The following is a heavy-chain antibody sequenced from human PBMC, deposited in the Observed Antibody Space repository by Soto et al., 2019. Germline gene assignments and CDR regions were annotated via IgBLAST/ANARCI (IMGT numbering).Heavy chain of an antibody. CDR1: GFIFSGSA. CDR3: VRHWLVVGQREH. V-gene: IGHV3-73*01. J-gene: IGHJ1*01. D-gene: IGHD6-19*01. CDR2: IGRKAKHYAK. Sequence: SLRLSWAASGFIFSGSAMPWVRQTTGKGLEWVGSIGRKAKHYAKEYPAWVEGRFTLSRDESKTNPLLLMNSLKSKDPAVYLCVRHWLVVGQREHWGHGTLVTV.